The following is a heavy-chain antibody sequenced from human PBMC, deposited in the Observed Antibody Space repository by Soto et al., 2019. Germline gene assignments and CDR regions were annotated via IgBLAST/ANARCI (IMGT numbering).Heavy chain of an antibody. Sequence: QITLNESGPTLVTPTETLTLTCTFSGFSLSTSGVGVGWIRQSPGKAPEWLALIYWDDEKRYSASLKSRLTINKDTSKNQVVLTMANLDPADTATYHCAHRVLRTVFGLVTTTAIYFDFWGQGTPVAVSS. CDR1: GFSLSTSGVG. D-gene: IGHD3-3*01. CDR2: IYWDDEK. CDR3: AHRVLRTVFGLVTTTAIYFDF. V-gene: IGHV2-5*02. J-gene: IGHJ4*02.